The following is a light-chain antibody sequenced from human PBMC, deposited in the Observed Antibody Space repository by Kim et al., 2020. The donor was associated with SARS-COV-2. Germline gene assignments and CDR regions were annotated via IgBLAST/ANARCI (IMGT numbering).Light chain of an antibody. CDR2: GKN. CDR3: NSRDSSGIHVV. J-gene: IGLJ2*01. CDR1: SLRSYY. Sequence: SSELTQDHAVSVALGQTVRITCQGDSLRSYYASWYQQKPGQAPVLVIYGKNNRPSGIPDRFSGSSSGNTASLTITGAQAEDEADYYCNSRDSSGIHVVFGGGTQLTV. V-gene: IGLV3-19*01.